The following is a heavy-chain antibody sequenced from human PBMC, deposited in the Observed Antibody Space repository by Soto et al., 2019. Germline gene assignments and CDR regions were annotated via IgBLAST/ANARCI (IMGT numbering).Heavy chain of an antibody. CDR1: GFTCTSSA. J-gene: IGHJ6*02. D-gene: IGHD3-10*01. CDR3: AAEGRIRITMVRGALGGMDV. Sequence: GASVKVSCKASGFTCTSSAVQWVRQPRGQRLEWIGWIVVGSGNTNYAQKFQERVTITRDMSTSTAYMELSSLRSEDTAVYYCAAEGRIRITMVRGALGGMDVWGQGTTVTVSS. CDR2: IVVGSGNT. V-gene: IGHV1-58*01.